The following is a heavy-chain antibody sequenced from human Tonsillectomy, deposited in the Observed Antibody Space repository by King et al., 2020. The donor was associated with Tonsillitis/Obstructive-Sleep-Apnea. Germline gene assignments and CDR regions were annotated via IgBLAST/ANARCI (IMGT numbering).Heavy chain of an antibody. CDR3: AKEDESSGWNYFDS. CDR2: ISYDGSNK. V-gene: IGHV3-30*18. CDR1: GFTFGSYG. Sequence: VQLVESGGGVVQPGRSLRLSCAASGFTFGSYGMHWVRQAPGKGLEWVAVISYDGSNKYYADSVKGRFTISRDNYKNTLYRQINSLRAEDTAVYYCAKEDESSGWNYFDSWGQGTQVTVSS. D-gene: IGHD6-19*01. J-gene: IGHJ4*02.